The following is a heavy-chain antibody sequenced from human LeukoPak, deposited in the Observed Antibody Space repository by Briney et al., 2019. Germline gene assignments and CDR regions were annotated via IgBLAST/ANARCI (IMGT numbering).Heavy chain of an antibody. Sequence: GGSLRLSCAVSGFTFSSYWMHWVRQAPGKGLVWVSCINSDGSSTTYADSVKGRFTISRDNAKNTLYLQMDSLRAEDTAVYYCARSPNCGGDCSWGQGTLVTVSS. V-gene: IGHV3-74*03. CDR1: GFTFSSYW. CDR2: INSDGSST. CDR3: ARSPNCGGDCS. D-gene: IGHD2-21*02. J-gene: IGHJ5*02.